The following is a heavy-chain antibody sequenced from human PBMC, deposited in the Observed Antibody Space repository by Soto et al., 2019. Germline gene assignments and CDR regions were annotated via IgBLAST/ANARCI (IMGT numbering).Heavy chain of an antibody. CDR1: GFTFSSYG. CDR3: ARDARYYDFWSGYYPSGYYYGMDV. V-gene: IGHV3-33*01. D-gene: IGHD3-3*01. CDR2: IWYDGSNK. J-gene: IGHJ6*02. Sequence: GGSLRLSCAAYGFTFSSYGMHWVRQAPGKGLEWVAVIWYDGSNKYYADSVKGRFTISRDNSKNTLYLQMNSLRAEDTAVYYCARDARYYDFWSGYYPSGYYYGMDVWGQGTTVTVSS.